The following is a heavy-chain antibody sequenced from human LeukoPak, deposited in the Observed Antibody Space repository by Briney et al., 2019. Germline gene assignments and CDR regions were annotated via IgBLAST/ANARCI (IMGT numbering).Heavy chain of an antibody. V-gene: IGHV4-59*01. D-gene: IGHD3-10*01. CDR2: IYDNGNT. Sequence: SETLSLTCTVSGGSIGRYYWSWVRQPPGKGLEWIGYIYDNGNTNYNPSLASRVAISVDTSNNRFSLRLPSVTAADTALYYCARVKGFYGSGSFDFWGQGILVTVSS. J-gene: IGHJ4*02. CDR1: GGSIGRYY. CDR3: ARVKGFYGSGSFDF.